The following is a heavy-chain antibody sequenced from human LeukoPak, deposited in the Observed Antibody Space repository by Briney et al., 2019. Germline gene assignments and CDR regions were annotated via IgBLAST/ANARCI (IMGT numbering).Heavy chain of an antibody. D-gene: IGHD6-19*01. V-gene: IGHV3-53*01. CDR3: AGVSFSSGWYRDY. CDR2: IYSGGST. Sequence: SGGSLRLSCAASGFTDYMTWVRQAPGKGLEWVSVIYSGGSTYYAASVKGRFSVSRDNSKNTVYLQMNSLRAEDTAVYYCAGVSFSSGWYRDYWGQGTLVTVSS. CDR1: GFTDY. J-gene: IGHJ4*02.